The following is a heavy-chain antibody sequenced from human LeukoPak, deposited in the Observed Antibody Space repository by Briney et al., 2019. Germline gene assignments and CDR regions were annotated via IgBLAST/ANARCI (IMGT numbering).Heavy chain of an antibody. CDR3: ARYYSYGTFDY. CDR2: IYSGGST. V-gene: IGHV3-53*01. J-gene: IGHJ4*02. CDR1: GFTVSSNY. D-gene: IGHD5-18*01. Sequence: SGGSLRLSCAASGFTVSSNYMSWVRQAPGKGLEWVSVIYSGGSTYYADSVKGRFTISRDNSKNTLYLQMNSLRAEDTAVYYCARYYSYGTFDYWGQGTLVTVSS.